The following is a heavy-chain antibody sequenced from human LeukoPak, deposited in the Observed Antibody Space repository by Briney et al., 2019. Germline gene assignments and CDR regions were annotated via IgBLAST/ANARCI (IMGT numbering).Heavy chain of an antibody. D-gene: IGHD3-10*02. Sequence: PGGSLRLSCAVSGFTFDDYAMHWVGHVPGKGLEWVSCINWHSDIIYYADSVKGRFTISRDNAKNSLYRQMNSLRAEDTAVYYCAELGITMIGGVWGKGTTVTISS. CDR1: GFTFDDYA. CDR2: INWHSDII. V-gene: IGHV3-9*01. J-gene: IGHJ6*04. CDR3: AELGITMIGGV.